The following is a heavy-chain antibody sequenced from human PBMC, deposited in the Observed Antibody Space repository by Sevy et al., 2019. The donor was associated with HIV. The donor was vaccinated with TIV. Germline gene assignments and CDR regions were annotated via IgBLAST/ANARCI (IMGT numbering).Heavy chain of an antibody. J-gene: IGHJ3*01. D-gene: IGHD1-20*01. CDR2: IDRDGADV. CDR3: VRDDRFGNWNDCNDNIDF. CDR1: EFIFTNFY. Sequence: GGCLRLSCAASEFIFTNFYMGWVRQAPGKGLEWMSSIDRDGADVSYVDSVRGRFTISRDNAMNSLYLQINSLRAEDTAVYYCVRDDRFGNWNDCNDNIDFWGHGTMVTVSS. V-gene: IGHV3-11*01.